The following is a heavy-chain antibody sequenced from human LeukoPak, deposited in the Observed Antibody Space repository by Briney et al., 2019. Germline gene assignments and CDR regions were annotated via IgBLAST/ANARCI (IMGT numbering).Heavy chain of an antibody. J-gene: IGHJ5*02. Sequence: SETLSLTCAVYGGSFSGYYWSWIRQPPGKGLEWIGEINHGGSTNYNPYLKSRVTISVDTSKNQFSLKLSSVTAADTAVYYCARPGYCSGGSCPRWFDPWGQGTLVTVSS. CDR3: ARPGYCSGGSCPRWFDP. CDR1: GGSFSGYY. CDR2: INHGGST. V-gene: IGHV4-34*01. D-gene: IGHD2-15*01.